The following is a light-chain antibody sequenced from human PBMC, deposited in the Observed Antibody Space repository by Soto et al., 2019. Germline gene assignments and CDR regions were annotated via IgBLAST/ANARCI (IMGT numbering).Light chain of an antibody. Sequence: AIRMTQSPSSFSASTGDSVTITCRASQGFRCSLAWYQQKPGKAPKRLIYAASTLQSGVPSRCSGSGAGTDCTLTISCLQSEDFATYYCQQYYSYPHTFGQGTKVESK. CDR3: QQYYSYPHT. J-gene: IGKJ1*01. CDR2: AAS. CDR1: QGFRCS. V-gene: IGKV1-8*01.